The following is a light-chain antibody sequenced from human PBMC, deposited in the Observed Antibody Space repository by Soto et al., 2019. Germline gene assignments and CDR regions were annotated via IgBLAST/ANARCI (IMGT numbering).Light chain of an antibody. Sequence: DIQLTQSPSFLSASVGDRVTITCRASPGISSYLAWYQQKPGKAPKLLIFAASTLQNGVPSRFSGSGSGTEFTLTISSLQPEDFATYYCLHLNSYSPDTFGPGTKVDIK. CDR2: AAS. V-gene: IGKV1-9*01. CDR3: LHLNSYSPDT. J-gene: IGKJ3*01. CDR1: PGISSY.